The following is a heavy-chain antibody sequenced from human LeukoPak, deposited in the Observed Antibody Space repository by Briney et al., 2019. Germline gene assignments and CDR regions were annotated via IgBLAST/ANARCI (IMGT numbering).Heavy chain of an antibody. V-gene: IGHV4-59*08. CDR1: GDFSSDYY. D-gene: IGHD5-12*01. CDR3: ARGRLIVAPGVYYFEN. CDR2: KYYRGGT. Sequence: SETLSLTCTVSGDFSSDYYWSWIRQPPGKGLEWIGYKYYRGGTNYIPSLERRVTISGDTSKNEFYLRLTSVTAADTAVYYCARGRLIVAPGVYYFENWGQGTLVTVSS. J-gene: IGHJ4*02.